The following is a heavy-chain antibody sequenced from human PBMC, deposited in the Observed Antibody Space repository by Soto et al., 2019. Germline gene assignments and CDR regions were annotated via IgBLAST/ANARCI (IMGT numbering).Heavy chain of an antibody. V-gene: IGHV3-66*01. CDR2: IYSGGTT. CDR3: ARDPAHGGFDF. CDR1: GFTVSSNL. J-gene: IGHJ4*02. Sequence: GGSLRLSCAASGFTVSSNLMTWVRQAPGKGLEWVSVIYSGGTTYYADSVKGRFTISSDNSRNTVYLHMNRLRAEDTAVYYCARDPAHGGFDFWGQGSLVTVS. D-gene: IGHD3-16*01.